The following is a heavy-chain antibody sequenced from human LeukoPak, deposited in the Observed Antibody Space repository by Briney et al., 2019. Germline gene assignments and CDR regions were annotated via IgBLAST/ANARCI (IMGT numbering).Heavy chain of an antibody. CDR3: ARMGYSSGEFDY. V-gene: IGHV1-8*01. Sequence: ASVKVSCKASGYTFTSYDINWVRQATGQGLEWMGWLNSNSGNTGYAQKFQGRDTMTRNTSISTAYMELSSLRSEDTAVYYCARMGYSSGEFDYWGQGTLVTVSS. J-gene: IGHJ4*02. D-gene: IGHD6-19*01. CDR2: LNSNSGNT. CDR1: GYTFTSYD.